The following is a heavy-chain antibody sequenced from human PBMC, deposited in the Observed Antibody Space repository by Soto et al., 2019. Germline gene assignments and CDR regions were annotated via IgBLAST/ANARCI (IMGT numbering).Heavy chain of an antibody. V-gene: IGHV3-23*01. CDR3: ATSPDYAEYVGAFDI. Sequence: EAQLLESGGDLVQPGGSLRLSCAASRIMFTSYAISWVRQAPGRGLEWVSAVSGGGGTTYYADSVKGRFTISRDNSKNTVYLQLNSLRGEDTAVYYCATSPDYAEYVGAFDIWGQGTMVIVSS. CDR1: RIMFTSYA. CDR2: VSGGGGTT. D-gene: IGHD4-17*01. J-gene: IGHJ3*02.